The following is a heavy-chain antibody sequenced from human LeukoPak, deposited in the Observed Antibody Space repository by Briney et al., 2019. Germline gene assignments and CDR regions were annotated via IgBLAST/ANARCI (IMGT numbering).Heavy chain of an antibody. V-gene: IGHV4-39*02. CDR1: GGSISSSSYY. J-gene: IGHJ4*02. CDR3: ARREVVGATTPFDY. CDR2: IYYSGGN. D-gene: IGHD1-26*01. Sequence: SETLSLTCTVSGGSISSSSYYWGWIRQPPGKGLEWIGSIYYSGGNFYNPSLRGRVTILVDTSKNHLSLKLSSVTDADTAVYYCARREVVGATTPFDYWGQGILVTVSS.